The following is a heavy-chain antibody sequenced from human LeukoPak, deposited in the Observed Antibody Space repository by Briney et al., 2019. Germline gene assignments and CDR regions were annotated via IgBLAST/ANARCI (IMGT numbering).Heavy chain of an antibody. V-gene: IGHV1-8*01. J-gene: IGHJ6*03. CDR3: ARAYCSSTSCYDYYYMDV. Sequence: ASVKVSCKASGYTFTSYDINWVRQATGQGLEWMGWKNPNSGNTGYAQKFQGRVTMTRNTSISTAYMELSSLRSDDTAVYYCARAYCSSTSCYDYYYMDVWGKGTTVTVSS. D-gene: IGHD2-2*01. CDR1: GYTFTSYD. CDR2: KNPNSGNT.